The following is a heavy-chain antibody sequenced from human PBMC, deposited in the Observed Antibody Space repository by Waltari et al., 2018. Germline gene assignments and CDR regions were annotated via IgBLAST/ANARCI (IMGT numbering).Heavy chain of an antibody. V-gene: IGHV4-39*07. CDR3: ARASSFDY. J-gene: IGHJ4*02. CDR1: GCPLHTSRYS. CDR2: IYYSGST. Sequence: QQQLQSSRPGLVKRSGPPPLTGPAPGCPLHTSRYSWGWIRPPPGKGLEWIGSIYYSGSTHYNPSLKRRVTISVDTSKNQFSLKLSSVTAADKAVYYCARASSFDYWGQGTLVTVSS.